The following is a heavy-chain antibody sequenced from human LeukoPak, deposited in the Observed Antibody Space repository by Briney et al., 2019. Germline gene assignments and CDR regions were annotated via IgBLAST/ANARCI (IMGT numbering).Heavy chain of an antibody. V-gene: IGHV1-2*02. CDR2: INPNSGGT. J-gene: IGHJ4*01. Sequence: ASVKVSCKSFGYTFTGYYMHWVRQAPGQGLEWMAWINPNSGGTKYAQRFQGRVTMTRDTSISTAYMELSRLTSDDTAVYYCARGGRWSLDYWGHGTLVTVSS. CDR1: GYTFTGYY. D-gene: IGHD2-15*01. CDR3: ARGGRWSLDY.